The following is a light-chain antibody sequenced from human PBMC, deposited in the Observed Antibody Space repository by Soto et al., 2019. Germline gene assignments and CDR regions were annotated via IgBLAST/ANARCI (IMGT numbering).Light chain of an antibody. CDR1: QTISSW. Sequence: DIQMTQSPSTLSGSVGDRVTITCRASQTISSWLAWYQQKPGKAPKLLIYKASTLKSGVPSRFSGSGSGTEFPLTTRRLQPDEFSTYYCQHYNSYSEAFGQGTKVELK. J-gene: IGKJ1*01. V-gene: IGKV1-5*03. CDR2: KAS. CDR3: QHYNSYSEA.